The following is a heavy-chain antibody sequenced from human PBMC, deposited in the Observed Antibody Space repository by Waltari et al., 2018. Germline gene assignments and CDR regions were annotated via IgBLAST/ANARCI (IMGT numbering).Heavy chain of an antibody. Sequence: EVQLLESGGGLVQPGGSLRLSCAASGFTFSGYAMSWLRQAPGKGLEWVSAIRGSGGSTYYADSVKGRFTISRDNSKNTLYLKMNSLRAEDTAVYYCAKDGIVGALSSAFDIWGQGTMVTVSS. J-gene: IGHJ3*02. D-gene: IGHD1-26*01. V-gene: IGHV3-23*01. CDR3: AKDGIVGALSSAFDI. CDR2: IRGSGGST. CDR1: GFTFSGYA.